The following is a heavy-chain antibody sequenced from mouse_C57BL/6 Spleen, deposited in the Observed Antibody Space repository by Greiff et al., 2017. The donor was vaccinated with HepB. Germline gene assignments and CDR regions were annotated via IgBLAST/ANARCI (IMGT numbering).Heavy chain of an antibody. CDR3: AREGTTVVEYFDV. J-gene: IGHJ1*03. CDR1: GYSITSGYY. D-gene: IGHD1-1*01. CDR2: ISYDGSN. V-gene: IGHV3-6*01. Sequence: EVQLQQPGPGLVKPSQSLSLTCSVTGYSITSGYYWNWIRQFPGNKLEWMGYISYDGSNNYNPSLKNRISITRDTSKTQFFLKLNSVTTEDTATYYCAREGTTVVEYFDVWGTGTTVTVSS.